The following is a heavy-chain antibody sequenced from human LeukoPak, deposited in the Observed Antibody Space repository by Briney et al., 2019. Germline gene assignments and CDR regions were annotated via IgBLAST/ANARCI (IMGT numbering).Heavy chain of an antibody. CDR1: GGSISSSSYY. J-gene: IGHJ5*02. V-gene: IGHV4-39*01. Sequence: SETLSLTCTVSGGSISSSSYYWGWIRQPPGKGLEWIGSIYYSGSTYYNPSLKSRVTISVDTSKNQLSLKLSSVTAADTAVYYCARHLIETYYYDSSGYYPLRNWFDPWGRGTLVTVSS. D-gene: IGHD3-22*01. CDR2: IYYSGST. CDR3: ARHLIETYYYDSSGYYPLRNWFDP.